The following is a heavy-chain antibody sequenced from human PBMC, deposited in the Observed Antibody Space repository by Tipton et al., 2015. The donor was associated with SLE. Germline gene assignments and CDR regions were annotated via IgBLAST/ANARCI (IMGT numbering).Heavy chain of an antibody. J-gene: IGHJ5*02. CDR3: ARGGHSNSPNWFDP. Sequence: GSLRLSCVASGFTFDDYGMTWVRQAPGKGLEWVAGVSRNGDRTSHTDSVKGRFTISRDNAKNSLYLQMNSLRTEDTAVYYCARGGHSNSPNWFDPWGQGTLVTVSS. CDR1: GFTFDDYG. V-gene: IGHV3-20*04. CDR2: VSRNGDRT. D-gene: IGHD4-11*01.